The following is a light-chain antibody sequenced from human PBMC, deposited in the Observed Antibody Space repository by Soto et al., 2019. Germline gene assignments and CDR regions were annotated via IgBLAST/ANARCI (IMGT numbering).Light chain of an antibody. J-gene: IGKJ4*01. CDR3: QHYDNYPPT. Sequence: DIQMTQSPSTLSASVGDRVTITCRASQTIRTWLAWYQQKPGKAPNLLIYKASSLHSGVPSRFSGSGSGTDFTLTISSLQPDDFATYYGQHYDNYPPTFGGGTKVEIK. CDR2: KAS. V-gene: IGKV1-5*03. CDR1: QTIRTW.